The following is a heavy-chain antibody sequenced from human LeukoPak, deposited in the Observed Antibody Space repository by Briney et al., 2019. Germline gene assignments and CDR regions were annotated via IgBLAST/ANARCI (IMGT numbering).Heavy chain of an antibody. V-gene: IGHV3-11*06. D-gene: IGHD1-1*01. Sequence: GGSLRLSCAASGFTFSDYYMSWIRQAPGKGLEWVSYISSRTSDTNYVDSVKGRFTISRDNAKNSLYLQMNSLRVEDTAVYYCTRLGSSGCVDYWGQGTLVTVSS. CDR2: ISSRTSDT. J-gene: IGHJ4*02. CDR1: GFTFSDYY. CDR3: TRLGSSGCVDY.